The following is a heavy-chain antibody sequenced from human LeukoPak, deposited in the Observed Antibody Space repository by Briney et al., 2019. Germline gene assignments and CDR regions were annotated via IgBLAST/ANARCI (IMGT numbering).Heavy chain of an antibody. CDR2: ISHTGST. CDR1: GGSVSSGGFS. V-gene: IGHV4-30-2*01. Sequence: PSQTLSLTCAVSGGSVSSGGFSWRWIRQPPGKGLECIGSISHTGSTYYNPSLKSRVTISVDTSKNQFSLKLSSVTAADTAVYYCARQYYYDSSGYLDYWGQGTLVTVSS. D-gene: IGHD3-22*01. J-gene: IGHJ4*02. CDR3: ARQYYYDSSGYLDY.